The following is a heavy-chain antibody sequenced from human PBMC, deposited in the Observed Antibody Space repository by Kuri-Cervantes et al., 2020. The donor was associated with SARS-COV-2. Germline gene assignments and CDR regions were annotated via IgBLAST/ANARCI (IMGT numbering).Heavy chain of an antibody. J-gene: IGHJ6*02. CDR2: MYSSGTT. CDR3: ARDVWMVRGVPYYYYGMDV. Sequence: SETLSLTCTVSGGSISSYYWSWIRRPPGKGLEWIGYMYSSGTTNSNPSLKSRVTMSLDTSKNQFSLKLSSATAADTAVYYCARDVWMVRGVPYYYYGMDVWGQGTTVTVSS. D-gene: IGHD3-10*01. CDR1: GGSISSYY. V-gene: IGHV4-59*01.